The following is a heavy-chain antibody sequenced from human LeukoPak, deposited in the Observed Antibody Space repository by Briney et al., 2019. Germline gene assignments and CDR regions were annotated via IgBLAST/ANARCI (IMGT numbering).Heavy chain of an antibody. CDR3: ASQFWWAAVAGTTLDY. V-gene: IGHV3-7*05. CDR2: IKEDGSEK. Sequence: PTGGSLRLSCIASGFTFSSYWMSWVRQAPGGGLEWVANIKEDGSEKYYVDSVKGRFTISRDNAKISLYLQMNSLRAEDTAVHYCASQFWWAAVAGTTLDYWGQGTLVTVSS. D-gene: IGHD6-19*01. J-gene: IGHJ4*02. CDR1: GFTFSSYW.